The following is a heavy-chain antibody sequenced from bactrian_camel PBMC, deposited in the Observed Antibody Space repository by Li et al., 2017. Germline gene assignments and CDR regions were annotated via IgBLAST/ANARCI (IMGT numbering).Heavy chain of an antibody. Sequence: HVQLVESGGGSAQAGGSLRLSSQASGYGYTASSYCMGWFRQVPGKQREKVALIGSDRATHYSQSVKGRFTISKDSAKNTLYLQMNNLKPEDTAMYYCGTNKYCRGSACCNSDFSHWGQGTQVTVS. CDR2: IGSDRAT. CDR1: GYGYTASSYC. V-gene: IGHV3S55*01. J-gene: IGHJ4*01. D-gene: IGHD2*01. CDR3: GTNKYCRGSACCNSDFSH.